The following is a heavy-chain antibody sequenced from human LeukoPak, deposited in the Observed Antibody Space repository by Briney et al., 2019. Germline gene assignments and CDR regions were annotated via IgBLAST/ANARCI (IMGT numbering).Heavy chain of an antibody. CDR3: GRVNPLGYGSGGSCAVSDY. Sequence: PSETLSLTCTVSGCSISSSSYYWGWIRQPPGKGLEWIGSIYYSGSTYYNPSLKSRVTISVDTSKNQFSLKLTSVTAADTAVYYCGRVNPLGYGSGGSCAVSDYWGRGTLVTVSS. D-gene: IGHD2-15*01. CDR1: GCSISSSSYY. V-gene: IGHV4-39*07. CDR2: IYYSGST. J-gene: IGHJ4*02.